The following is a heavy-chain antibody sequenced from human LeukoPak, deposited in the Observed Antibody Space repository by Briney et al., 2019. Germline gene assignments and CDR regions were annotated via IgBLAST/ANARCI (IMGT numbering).Heavy chain of an antibody. Sequence: GGSLRLSCAASGLTFSSYGMHWVRQAPGKGLSWVAVISYDGSDKYYADSVKGRFTISRDNSRHTLYLQMNSLRAEDTAVFYCAKDGVILAPGVYWYMDVWGRGTTVTVPS. CDR2: ISYDGSDK. V-gene: IGHV3-30*18. CDR1: GLTFSSYG. D-gene: IGHD3-16*02. CDR3: AKDGVILAPGVYWYMDV. J-gene: IGHJ6*03.